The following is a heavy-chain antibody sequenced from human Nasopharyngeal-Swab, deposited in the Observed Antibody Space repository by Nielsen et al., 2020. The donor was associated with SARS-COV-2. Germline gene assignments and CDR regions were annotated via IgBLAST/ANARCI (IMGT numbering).Heavy chain of an antibody. Sequence: GSLRLSCTVSGGSISSSSYYWGWIRQPPGKGLEWIGSIYYSGSTYYNPSLKSRVTISVDTSKNQFSLKLSSVTAADTAVYYCARQDRSITIFGVVISDFDYWGQGTLVTVSS. CDR3: ARQDRSITIFGVVISDFDY. V-gene: IGHV4-39*01. D-gene: IGHD3-3*01. CDR2: IYYSGST. CDR1: GGSISSSSYY. J-gene: IGHJ4*02.